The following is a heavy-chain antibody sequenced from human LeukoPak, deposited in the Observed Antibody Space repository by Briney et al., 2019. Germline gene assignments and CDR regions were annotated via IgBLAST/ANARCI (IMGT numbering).Heavy chain of an antibody. CDR2: INPNSGGA. CDR1: GYTFTGYY. V-gene: IGHV1-2*02. CDR3: ARDWLVVVPAATPLYYYYGMDV. J-gene: IGHJ6*02. Sequence: ASVKVSCKASGYTFTGYYMHWVRQASGQGLEWMGWINPNSGGANYAQKFQGRVTMTRDTSISTAYMELSRLRSDDTAVYYCARDWLVVVPAATPLYYYYGMDVWGQGTTVTVSS. D-gene: IGHD2-2*02.